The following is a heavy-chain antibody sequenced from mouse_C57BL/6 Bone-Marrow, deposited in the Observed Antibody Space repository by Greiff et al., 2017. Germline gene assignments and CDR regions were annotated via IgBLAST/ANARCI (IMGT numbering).Heavy chain of an antibody. CDR2: ITHSGET. J-gene: IGHJ2*01. CDR3: TGDRGTGY. CDR1: GFPITSGYY. D-gene: IGHD3-3*01. V-gene: IGHV12-3*01. Sequence: VKLQESGPGLVKPSPSLILSCSTTGFPITSGYYWFWIRQSPGKPLEWMGYITHSGETFYNPSLQSPISITRETSKNQFILQLNSVTTEDTAMYYCTGDRGTGYWGQGTTLTVSS.